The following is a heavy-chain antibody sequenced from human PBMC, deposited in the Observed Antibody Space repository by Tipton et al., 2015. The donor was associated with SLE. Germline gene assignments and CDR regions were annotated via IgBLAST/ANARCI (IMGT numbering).Heavy chain of an antibody. V-gene: IGHV1-18*01. CDR2: ISGRNGVT. CDR3: ARDQTGRAYFDL. Sequence: QVQLVQSGAEVKKPGASVKVSCKASGDTFTNYDVSWVRQAPGQGLEWSGWISGRNGVTNMNRKFQDRVTLTTDTSTRTSYMELRTLRSDDAAVYFCARDQTGRAYFDLWGRGTLVSVS. CDR1: GDTFTNYD. J-gene: IGHJ2*01.